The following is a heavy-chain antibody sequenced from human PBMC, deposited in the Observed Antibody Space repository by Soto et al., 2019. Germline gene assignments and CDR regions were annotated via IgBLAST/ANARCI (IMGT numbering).Heavy chain of an antibody. J-gene: IGHJ6*02. D-gene: IGHD6-19*01. CDR3: ARSGWYGGYYYYYYGMDV. Sequence: PSETLSLTCAVSGGPISSSNWWSWVRQPPGKGLEWIGEIYHSGSTNYNPSLKSRVTISVDKSKNQFSLKLSSVTAADTAVYYCARSGWYGGYYYYYYGMDVWGQGTTVTVSS. CDR1: GGPISSSNW. CDR2: IYHSGST. V-gene: IGHV4-4*02.